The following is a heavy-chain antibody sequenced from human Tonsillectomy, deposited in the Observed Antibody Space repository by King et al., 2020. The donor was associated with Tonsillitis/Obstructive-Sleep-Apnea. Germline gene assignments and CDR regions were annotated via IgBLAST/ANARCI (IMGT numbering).Heavy chain of an antibody. D-gene: IGHD2-2*02. CDR1: GFTFSSYE. CDR3: ARERLGVVPAAIDY. V-gene: IGHV3-48*03. Sequence: VQLVESGEGLVQPGGSLRLSCAASGFTFSSYEMNWVRQAPGKGLEWVSYISSSGSTIYYADSVKGRFTISRDNAKNSLYLQMNSLRAEDTAVYYCARERLGVVPAAIDYWGQGTLVTVSS. J-gene: IGHJ4*02. CDR2: ISSSGSTI.